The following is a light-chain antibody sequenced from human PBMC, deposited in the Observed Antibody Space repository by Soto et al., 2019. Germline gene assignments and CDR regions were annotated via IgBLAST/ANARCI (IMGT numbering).Light chain of an antibody. J-gene: IGLJ2*01. Sequence: QSVLTQPPSASGTPGQRGTISCSGSSSNIGSNYVYWYQQLPGTAPKLLIYRNNQRPSGVPDRFSGSKSGTSASLAISGLRSEDEADYYCAAWDDSLSGPLFGGGTKLTVL. CDR2: RNN. CDR3: AAWDDSLSGPL. V-gene: IGLV1-47*01. CDR1: SSNIGSNY.